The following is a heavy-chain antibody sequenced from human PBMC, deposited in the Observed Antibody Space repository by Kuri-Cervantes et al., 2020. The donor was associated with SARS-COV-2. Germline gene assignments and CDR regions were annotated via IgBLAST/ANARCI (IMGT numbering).Heavy chain of an antibody. CDR1: GFSFSSYG. CDR3: ASQGHILLQWSYFDY. CDR2: VRYDGKTK. Sequence: GESLKISCVASGFSFSSYGMHWVRQTPGKGLEWVAFVRYDGKTKDYADSVKGRITISRDSSKNTLYLQMNGLRTEDTAVYYCASQGHILLQWSYFDYWGQGTLVTVSS. D-gene: IGHD2-8*01. J-gene: IGHJ4*02. V-gene: IGHV3-30*02.